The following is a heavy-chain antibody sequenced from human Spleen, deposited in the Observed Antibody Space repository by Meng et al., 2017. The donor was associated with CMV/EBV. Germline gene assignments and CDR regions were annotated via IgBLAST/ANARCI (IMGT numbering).Heavy chain of an antibody. Sequence: SVKVSCKASGGTFSSYAISWVRQAPGQGLEWMGGIIPIFGTANYAQKFQGRVTITTDKSTSTAYMELSSLRSEDTAVYYCARGIAAASGSLFDYWGQGTLVTVSS. V-gene: IGHV1-69*05. J-gene: IGHJ4*02. CDR3: ARGIAAASGSLFDY. D-gene: IGHD6-6*01. CDR2: IIPIFGTA. CDR1: GGTFSSYA.